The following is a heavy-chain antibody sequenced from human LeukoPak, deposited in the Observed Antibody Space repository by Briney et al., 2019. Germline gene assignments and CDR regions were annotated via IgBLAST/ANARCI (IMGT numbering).Heavy chain of an antibody. J-gene: IGHJ6*03. CDR2: INHSGST. V-gene: IGHV4-34*01. D-gene: IGHD2-15*01. CDR3: ARGVNGVLLRYYYMDV. Sequence: PSETLSLTCAVYGGSFSGYYWSWIRQPPGKGLEWIGEINHSGSTNYNPSLKSRVTISVDTSKNQFSLKLSSVTAADTAVYYCARGVNGVLLRYYYMDVWGKGTTVTVSS. CDR1: GGSFSGYY.